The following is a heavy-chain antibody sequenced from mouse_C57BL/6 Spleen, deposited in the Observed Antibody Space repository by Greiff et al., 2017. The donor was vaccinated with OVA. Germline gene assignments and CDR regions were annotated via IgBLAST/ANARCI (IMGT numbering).Heavy chain of an antibody. CDR1: GFNIKDDY. CDR3: TTEVTTEGVYYFDY. V-gene: IGHV14-4*01. D-gene: IGHD2-2*01. CDR2: IDPENGDT. J-gene: IGHJ2*01. Sequence: VQLQQSGAELVRPGASVKLSCTASGFNIKDDYMHWVKQRPEQGLEWIGWIDPENGDTEYASKFQGKATITADTSSNTAYLQLSSLTSEDTAVYYCTTEVTTEGVYYFDYWGQGTTLTVSS.